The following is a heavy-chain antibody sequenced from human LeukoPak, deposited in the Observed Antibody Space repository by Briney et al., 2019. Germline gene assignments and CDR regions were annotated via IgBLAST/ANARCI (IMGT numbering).Heavy chain of an antibody. J-gene: IGHJ3*02. CDR2: ISYDGSNK. V-gene: IGHV3-30*03. CDR1: GFTFSSYG. Sequence: GGSLRLSCAASGFTFSSYGMHWVRQAPGKGLEWVAVISYDGSNKYYADSVKGRFTISRDNSKNTLYLQMNSLRAEDTAVYYCARSFVDTDMVTAFDIWGQGTMVTVSS. D-gene: IGHD5-18*01. CDR3: ARSFVDTDMVTAFDI.